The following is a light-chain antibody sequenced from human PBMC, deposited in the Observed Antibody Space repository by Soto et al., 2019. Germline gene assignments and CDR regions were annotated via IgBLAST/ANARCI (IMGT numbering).Light chain of an antibody. CDR3: QQSYSTSWT. CDR2: AAS. CDR1: QSISSY. Sequence: DIHMTQSPSSLSASVVDIVTFTCRASQSISSYLNWYQQKPGKAPKLLIYAASSLQSGVPSRFSGSGSGTDFTLTISSLRPEDFATYYCQQSYSTSWTFGQGTKV. V-gene: IGKV1-39*01. J-gene: IGKJ1*01.